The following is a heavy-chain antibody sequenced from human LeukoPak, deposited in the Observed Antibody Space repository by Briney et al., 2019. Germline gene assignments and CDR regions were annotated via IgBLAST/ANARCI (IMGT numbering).Heavy chain of an antibody. CDR2: IYYSGAT. CDR1: GGSISNSRYY. Sequence: MPSETLSLTCSVSGGSISNSRYYWGWLRQPPGKGLEWIGSIYYSGATNSNPSLRSRLTISVDTSQNQFSLKLGSVTAADAAVYYCATLNTDGGYFDNWGQGTLVTVSS. D-gene: IGHD5-24*01. J-gene: IGHJ4*02. CDR3: ATLNTDGGYFDN. V-gene: IGHV4-39*01.